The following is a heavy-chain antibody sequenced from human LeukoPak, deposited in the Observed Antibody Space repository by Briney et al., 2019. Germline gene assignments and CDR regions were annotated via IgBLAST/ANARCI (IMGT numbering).Heavy chain of an antibody. CDR3: ARGGGLDV. D-gene: IGHD3-16*01. CDR2: INWNGGST. Sequence: GGSLRLSCAASGFTFDDYGMSWVRQAPGKGLEWVSGINWNGGSTGYADSVKGRFTISRDNAKNSLYPQMSNLRAEDTAVYFCARGGGLDVWGQGATVTVSS. CDR1: GFTFDDYG. V-gene: IGHV3-20*04. J-gene: IGHJ6*02.